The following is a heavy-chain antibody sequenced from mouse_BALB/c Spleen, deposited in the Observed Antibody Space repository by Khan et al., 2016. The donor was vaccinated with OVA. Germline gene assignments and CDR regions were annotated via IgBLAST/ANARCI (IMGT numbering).Heavy chain of an antibody. CDR1: GYTFTSYR. V-gene: IGHV1-4*01. CDR3: VRAGDYCRNDGWFAY. CDR2: INPSNGYT. J-gene: IGHJ3*01. Sequence: QVQLKQSGAELARPGASVKMSCKASGYTFTSYRIHWIKQRPGQGLEWIGYINPSNGYTNYTQKFKDKSTLTADKSFTTAYMQLTSLTSDDSAVYNCVRAGDYCRNDGWFAYWGQGTLVTVSA. D-gene: IGHD2-14*01.